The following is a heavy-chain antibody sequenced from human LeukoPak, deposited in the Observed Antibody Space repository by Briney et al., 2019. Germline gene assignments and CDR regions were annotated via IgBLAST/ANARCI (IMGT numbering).Heavy chain of an antibody. D-gene: IGHD2-15*01. CDR2: LKEDGTEK. CDR3: ANSLL. Sequence: GGSLRLSCAASGFIFTDYWMYWVRPAPGKGLAWVANLKEDGTEKNYMDSVKGPFTTSRDNTKNSVYLRMNRLRVAATAVYYCANSLLGGQGTLVTVSS. CDR1: GFIFTDYW. J-gene: IGHJ4*02. V-gene: IGHV3-7*01.